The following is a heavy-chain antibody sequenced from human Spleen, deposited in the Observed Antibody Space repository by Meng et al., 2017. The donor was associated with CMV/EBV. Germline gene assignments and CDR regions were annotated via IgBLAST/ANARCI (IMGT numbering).Heavy chain of an antibody. V-gene: IGHV1-69*05. CDR3: ARGRRYQLLYYYFDY. CDR2: IIPIFGTA. Sequence: APGGTFSSYAISWVRQAPGQGLEWMGGIIPIFGTANYAQKFQGRVTITTDESTSTAYMELSSLRSEDTAVYYCARGRRYQLLYYYFDYWGQGTLSPSPQ. J-gene: IGHJ4*02. D-gene: IGHD2-2*02. CDR1: GGTFSSYA.